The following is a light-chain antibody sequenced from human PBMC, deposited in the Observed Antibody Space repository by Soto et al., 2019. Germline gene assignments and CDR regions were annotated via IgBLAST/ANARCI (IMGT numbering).Light chain of an antibody. CDR2: SAS. CDR3: QQYDNLPPYT. J-gene: IGKJ2*01. V-gene: IGKV1-39*01. Sequence: DLQMTQSPSSLSASVGDRVTITCRASQSISSYLNWYQQKPGKAPKLLIYSASSLQSGVPSRFSGSGSGTDFTLTISSLQPEDFATYSCQQYDNLPPYTFGQGTKLEIK. CDR1: QSISSY.